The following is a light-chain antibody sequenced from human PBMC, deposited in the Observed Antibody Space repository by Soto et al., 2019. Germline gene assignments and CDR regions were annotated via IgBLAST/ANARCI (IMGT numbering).Light chain of an antibody. J-gene: IGKJ4*01. V-gene: IGKV1-5*03. Sequence: DIQMTQSPSTLSASVGDRVTITCRANQSVRAWLAWYQQKPGTAHTVLIHRASNLDGGVPSRFRGSGSGTEFTLTTNSLQPDDLVAYYCQQYAGFPLTFGGGNKVEIK. CDR1: QSVRAW. CDR3: QQYAGFPLT. CDR2: RAS.